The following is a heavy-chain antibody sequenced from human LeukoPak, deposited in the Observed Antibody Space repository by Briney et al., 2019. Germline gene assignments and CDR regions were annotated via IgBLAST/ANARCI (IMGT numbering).Heavy chain of an antibody. Sequence: GASVKVSCKASGGTFSSYAISWVRQAPGQGLEWMGRIIPILGIANYAQKFQGRVTITADKSTSTAYMELSSLRSEDTAVYYCARGGDSSSWSAAWFDPWGQGTLVTVSS. CDR1: GGTFSSYA. V-gene: IGHV1-69*04. J-gene: IGHJ5*02. CDR3: ARGGDSSSWSAAWFDP. CDR2: IIPILGIA. D-gene: IGHD6-13*01.